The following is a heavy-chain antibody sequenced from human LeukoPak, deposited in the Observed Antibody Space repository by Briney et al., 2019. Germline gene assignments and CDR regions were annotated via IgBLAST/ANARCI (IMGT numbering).Heavy chain of an antibody. CDR3: ARLRKRYYDILIPWIFDY. Sequence: SETLSLTCAVYGGSFSGYYWSWIRQPPGKGLEWIGEINHSGSTNYNPSLKSRVTISVDTSKNQFSLKLSSMTAADTAVYYCARLRKRYYDILIPWIFDYWGQGTLVTVSS. V-gene: IGHV4-34*01. D-gene: IGHD3-9*01. CDR2: INHSGST. J-gene: IGHJ4*02. CDR1: GGSFSGYY.